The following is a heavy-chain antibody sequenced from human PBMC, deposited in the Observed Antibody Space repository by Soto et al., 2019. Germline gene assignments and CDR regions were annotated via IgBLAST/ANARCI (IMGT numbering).Heavy chain of an antibody. Sequence: ASMKVSCTASAYTFTSYDMHWVRQAPGQGLEWMGIINPSGGSTSYQQKFQGRVTMTRDTSTSTVYMELSSLSSEDTAVYYCARWGDIVLVPAAIDYYYGMDVWGQGTTVTVS. J-gene: IGHJ6*02. V-gene: IGHV1-46*03. D-gene: IGHD2-2*02. CDR1: AYTFTSYD. CDR3: ARWGDIVLVPAAIDYYYGMDV. CDR2: INPSGGST.